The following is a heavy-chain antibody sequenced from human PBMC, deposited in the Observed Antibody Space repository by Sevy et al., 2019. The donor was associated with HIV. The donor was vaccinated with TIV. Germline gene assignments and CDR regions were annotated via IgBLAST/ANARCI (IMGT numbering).Heavy chain of an antibody. Sequence: GGSLRLSCAASGFPFSNYAMSWVRQAPGKGLEWVSTLIGGGSRTYYADSVTGWFIISRDNSRNTLYLHMNSLRAEDTAIYYCAKRRVQSGLSGGGANYGMDVCGRGTTVTVSS. CDR3: AKRRVQSGLSGGGANYGMDV. D-gene: IGHD2-8*02. CDR1: GFPFSNYA. V-gene: IGHV3-23*01. J-gene: IGHJ6*02. CDR2: LIGGGSRT.